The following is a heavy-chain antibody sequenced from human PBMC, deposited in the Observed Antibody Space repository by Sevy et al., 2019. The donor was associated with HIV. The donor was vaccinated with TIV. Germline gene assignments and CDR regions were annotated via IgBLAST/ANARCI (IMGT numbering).Heavy chain of an antibody. CDR3: AGGRYDSSGSYEALDI. Sequence: GGSRRLSCKPSGFTFTSYAMNWVRQAPGKGLEWISTIYGSRGVTYYADSVKGRFTISRDKSKNTLYLQMNSLRTEDTALYYCAGGRYDSSGSYEALDIWGQGTMVTVSS. J-gene: IGHJ3*02. D-gene: IGHD3-22*01. CDR1: GFTFTSYA. V-gene: IGHV3-23*01. CDR2: IYGSRGVT.